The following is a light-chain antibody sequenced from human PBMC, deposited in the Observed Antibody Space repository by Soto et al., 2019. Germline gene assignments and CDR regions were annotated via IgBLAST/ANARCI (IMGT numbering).Light chain of an antibody. V-gene: IGKV3-11*02. CDR1: QSVSSY. Sequence: EIVWTQSPATLSFSPGERATLSCRASQSVSSYLAWYQQKPGQAPRLFIYDASNRSTGISARFSGSGSGRDFTLTISRQEPEDFAVYYCQQRSNRPITCGQGKRLEIK. J-gene: IGKJ5*01. CDR3: QQRSNRPIT. CDR2: DAS.